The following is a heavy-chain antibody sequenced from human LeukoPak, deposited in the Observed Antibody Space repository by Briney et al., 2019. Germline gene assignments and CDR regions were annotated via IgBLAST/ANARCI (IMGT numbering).Heavy chain of an antibody. CDR1: GGSITGYY. D-gene: IGHD1-14*01. CDR3: ARQPAGTAAFDI. V-gene: IGHV4-59*08. J-gene: IGHJ3*02. CDR2: VRDNGES. Sequence: SETLSLTCTVSGGSITGYYWSWIRQPPGKGLEWIAYVRDNGESNYNPSLKSRVTISVDTRNNQISLRLNFVTAADTAIYYCARQPAGTAAFDIWGLGTMVTVSS.